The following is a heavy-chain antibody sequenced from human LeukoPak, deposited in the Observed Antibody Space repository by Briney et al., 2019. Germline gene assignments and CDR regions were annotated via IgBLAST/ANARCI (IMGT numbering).Heavy chain of an antibody. D-gene: IGHD3-22*01. Sequence: SETLSLTCTVSAGSISSSNYYWGWIRQPPGKGLEWIGSIYYSGITYYNPSLKSRVTIAVDTSKNQFSLKLNSVTAADTAVYYCARETYYDSSGYSHDAFDIWGQGTMVTVSS. CDR3: ARETYYDSSGYSHDAFDI. J-gene: IGHJ3*02. CDR1: AGSISSSNYY. CDR2: IYYSGIT. V-gene: IGHV4-39*07.